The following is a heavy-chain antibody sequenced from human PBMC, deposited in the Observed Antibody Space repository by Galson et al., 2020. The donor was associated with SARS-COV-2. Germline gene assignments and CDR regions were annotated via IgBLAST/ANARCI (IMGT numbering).Heavy chain of an antibody. V-gene: IGHV3-23*01. CDR3: AKDGHYYDFWSGYLSDRVYYYYYYMDV. CDR2: ISGSGGST. D-gene: IGHD3-3*01. CDR1: GFTFSSYA. J-gene: IGHJ6*03. Sequence: GESLKISCAASGFTFSSYAMSWVRQAPGKGLEWVSAISGSGGSTYYADSVKGRFTISRDNSKNTLYLQMNSLRAEDTAVYYCAKDGHYYDFWSGYLSDRVYYYYYYMDVWGKGTTVTVSS.